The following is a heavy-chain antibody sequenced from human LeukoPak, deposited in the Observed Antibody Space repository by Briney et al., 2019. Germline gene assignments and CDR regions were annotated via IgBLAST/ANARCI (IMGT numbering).Heavy chain of an antibody. CDR1: GYTFTSYG. J-gene: IGHJ4*02. V-gene: IGHV1-2*02. CDR3: ARDSGSFHFFDY. CDR2: INPNSGGT. Sequence: ASVKVSCKASGYTFTSYGISWVRQAPGQGLEWMGWINPNSGGTNYAQKFQGRVTMTRDTSISTAYMELSRLRSDGTAVYYCARDSGSFHFFDYWGQGTLVTVSS. D-gene: IGHD1-26*01.